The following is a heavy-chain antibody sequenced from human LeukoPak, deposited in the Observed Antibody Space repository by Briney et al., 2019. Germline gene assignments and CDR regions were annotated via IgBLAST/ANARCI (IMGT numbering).Heavy chain of an antibody. CDR1: GYTFTGYY. J-gene: IGHJ4*02. Sequence: GASVKVSCKASGYTFTGYYMHWVRQAPGQGLEWMGRINPNSGGTNYAQKFQGRVTMTRDTSINTAYMELSRLTSDDTAVYHCARASDYNILTGLNYWGQGTLVTVSS. CDR2: INPNSGGT. V-gene: IGHV1-2*06. D-gene: IGHD3-9*01. CDR3: ARASDYNILTGLNY.